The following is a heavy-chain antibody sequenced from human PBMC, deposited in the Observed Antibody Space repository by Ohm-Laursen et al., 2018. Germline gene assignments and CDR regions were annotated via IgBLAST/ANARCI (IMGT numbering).Heavy chain of an antibody. Sequence: SLRLSCSASGFPFSGYSMNWVRQAPGKGLEWVSGISGSGSRTYYADSVKGRFTISRDNSKNTVHLQMNSLRAEDTAVYYCAKVYYCSGGSCYSWELTNGFDIWGQGTMVTVSS. J-gene: IGHJ3*02. D-gene: IGHD2-15*01. V-gene: IGHV3-23*01. CDR3: AKVYYCSGGSCYSWELTNGFDI. CDR1: GFPFSGYS. CDR2: ISGSGSRT.